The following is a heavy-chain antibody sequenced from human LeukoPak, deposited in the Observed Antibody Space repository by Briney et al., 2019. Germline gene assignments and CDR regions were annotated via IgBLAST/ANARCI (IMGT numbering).Heavy chain of an antibody. CDR3: ARVRGAVAVDY. Sequence: PSEPLSLTCAVYGGSFSGYYWSWIRQPPGKGLEWIGEINHSGSTNYNPSLKSRVTISVDTSKNQFSLKLSSVTAADTAVYYCARVRGAVAVDYWGHGTLVTVSS. V-gene: IGHV4-34*01. D-gene: IGHD6-19*01. J-gene: IGHJ4*01. CDR1: GGSFSGYY. CDR2: INHSGST.